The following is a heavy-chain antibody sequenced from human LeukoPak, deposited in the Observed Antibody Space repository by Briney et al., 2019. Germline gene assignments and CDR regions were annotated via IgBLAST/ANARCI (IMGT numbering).Heavy chain of an antibody. CDR1: GASISSHY. CDR2: TSGSI. D-gene: IGHD3/OR15-3a*01. CDR3: ARVLAILGLDTTDFYMDV. Sequence: SETLSLTCAVSGASISSHYWSWIRQPPGKGLEWIGYTSGSISDNPSLKSRVAVSVDPSQNQVSLSLTSVTAADTAVYYCARVLAILGLDTTDFYMDVWGKGTTVTVSS. J-gene: IGHJ6*03. V-gene: IGHV4-59*11.